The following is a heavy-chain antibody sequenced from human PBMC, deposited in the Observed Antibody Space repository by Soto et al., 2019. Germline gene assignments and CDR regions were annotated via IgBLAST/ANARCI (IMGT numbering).Heavy chain of an antibody. CDR3: AKISLDVYSSSSGIYYYYYGMDV. CDR2: ISGSGGST. D-gene: IGHD6-6*01. Sequence: PGGSLRLSCAASGFTFSSYAMSWVRQAPGKGLEWVSAISGSGGSTYYADSVKGRFTISRDNSKNTLYLQMNSLRAEDTAVYYCAKISLDVYSSSSGIYYYYYGMDVRGQGTTVTVSS. V-gene: IGHV3-23*01. J-gene: IGHJ6*02. CDR1: GFTFSSYA.